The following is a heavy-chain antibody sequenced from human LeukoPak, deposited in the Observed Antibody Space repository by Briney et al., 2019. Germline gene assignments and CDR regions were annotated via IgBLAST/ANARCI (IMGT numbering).Heavy chain of an antibody. CDR2: IRPDGSEK. D-gene: IGHD1-26*01. Sequence: GGSLRLSCAAPGFSFSDYWISWLRQAPGKGLEWVANIRPDGSEKQYVDSVKGRFTISRDNAKNSLYLQMDSLRGEDTAVFYCARDPFSGNYSPHEYYYYMDVWGKGTTVTVSS. V-gene: IGHV3-7*01. J-gene: IGHJ6*03. CDR1: GFSFSDYW. CDR3: ARDPFSGNYSPHEYYYYMDV.